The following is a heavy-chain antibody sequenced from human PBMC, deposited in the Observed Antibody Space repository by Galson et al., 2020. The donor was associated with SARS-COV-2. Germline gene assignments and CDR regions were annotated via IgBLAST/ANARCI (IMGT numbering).Heavy chain of an antibody. J-gene: IGHJ5*02. D-gene: IGHD3-16*01. CDR3: ARLADPGSLDT. CDR2: INTDGSGT. V-gene: IGHV3-74*01. Sequence: ALHWGSLRLSCAASGLTFSNYWFYWVRQAPGKGLVWVSRINTDGSGTTYEDSVKGRFTVSRDNAKNTLYLQMNSLRAEDTAVYYCARLADPGSLDTWGQGTLVTVSS. CDR1: GLTFSNYW.